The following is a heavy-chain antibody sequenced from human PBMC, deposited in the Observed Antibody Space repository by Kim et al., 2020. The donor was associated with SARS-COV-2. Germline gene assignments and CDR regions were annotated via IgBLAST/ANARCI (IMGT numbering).Heavy chain of an antibody. J-gene: IGHJ4*02. V-gene: IGHV1-46*01. D-gene: IGHD2-8*02. CDR3: ARDTILYGSDY. CDR2: INPSGGST. Sequence: ASVKVSCKASGYTFTSYYMHWVRQAPGQGLEWMGLINPSGGSTSYAQKFQGRVTMTRDTSTSTVYMELSSLRSEDTAVYYCARDTILYGSDYWGQGTLVTVSS. CDR1: GYTFTSYY.